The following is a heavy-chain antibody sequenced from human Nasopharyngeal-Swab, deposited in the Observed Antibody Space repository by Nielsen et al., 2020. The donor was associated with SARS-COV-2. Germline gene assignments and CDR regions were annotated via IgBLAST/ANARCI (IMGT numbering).Heavy chain of an antibody. J-gene: IGHJ3*02. Sequence: GESLKISCAASGFTFSSYSMNWVRQAPGKGLEWVSSISSSSSYIYYADSVKGRFTISRDNAKNSLYPQMNSLRAEDTAVYYCASCSTSCSNDAFDIWGQGTMVTVSS. V-gene: IGHV3-21*01. CDR3: ASCSTSCSNDAFDI. CDR1: GFTFSSYS. CDR2: ISSSSSYI. D-gene: IGHD2-2*01.